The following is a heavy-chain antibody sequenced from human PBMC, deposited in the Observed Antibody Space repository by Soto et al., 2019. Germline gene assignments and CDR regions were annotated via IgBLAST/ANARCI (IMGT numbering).Heavy chain of an antibody. D-gene: IGHD1-7*01. CDR3: ARGGTGTTRNWFDP. Sequence: EVKLLESGGGLVQPGGSLRLSCAASGFIFSTYSMTWVRQAPGKGLEWVAHITASGGTTYYADSVKGRFTISRDTSRNTLYLQMNSLRAEDTAVYYCARGGTGTTRNWFDPWGQGTLVTVSS. CDR2: ITASGGTT. CDR1: GFIFSTYS. V-gene: IGHV3-23*01. J-gene: IGHJ5*02.